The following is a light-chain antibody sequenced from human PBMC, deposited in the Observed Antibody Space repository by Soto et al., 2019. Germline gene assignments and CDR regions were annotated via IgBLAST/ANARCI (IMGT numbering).Light chain of an antibody. CDR2: EVS. J-gene: IGLJ3*02. CDR3: SSYTSSSTWV. CDR1: SSDVGGYNY. Sequence: QSALTQPASVSGSPGQSITISCTGTSSDVGGYNYVSWYQQHPGKAPKLMLHEVSPRPAGVSKRFSGSKSGNTASLTISGRQGEDEADYYCSSYTSSSTWVFGGGTKLPVL. V-gene: IGLV2-14*01.